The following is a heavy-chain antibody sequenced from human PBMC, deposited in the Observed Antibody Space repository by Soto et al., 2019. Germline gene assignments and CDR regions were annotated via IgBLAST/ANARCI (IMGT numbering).Heavy chain of an antibody. D-gene: IGHD2-15*01. CDR2: ISSSGTGI. V-gene: IGHV3-11*01. CDR3: ARAYSDDFDI. CDR1: GFKFSDYY. J-gene: IGHJ3*02. Sequence: PGGSLRLSCAASGFKFSDYYMIWIRQAPGKGLEWVAYISSSGTGIYYPDSVKGRFTISRDNAKNSLYLQMSSLRAEDTAVYYCARAYSDDFDISGQVPMVTVS.